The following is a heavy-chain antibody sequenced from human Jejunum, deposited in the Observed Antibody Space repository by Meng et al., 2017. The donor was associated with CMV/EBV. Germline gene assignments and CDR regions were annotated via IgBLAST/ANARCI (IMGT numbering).Heavy chain of an antibody. Sequence: VQLVESGGDLIQPGGSLRLSCAVSGFTFRDFAMNWVRQAPGKGLEFVARIGGDDFTEYRDSVKGRFTISRDNSNNMMYLQMNSLRVEDTAVYYCAKDISVRSEFENWGQGTLVTVSS. CDR1: GFTFRDFA. CDR2: IGGDDFT. J-gene: IGHJ4*02. V-gene: IGHV3-23*04. CDR3: AKDISVRSEFEN. D-gene: IGHD1-14*01.